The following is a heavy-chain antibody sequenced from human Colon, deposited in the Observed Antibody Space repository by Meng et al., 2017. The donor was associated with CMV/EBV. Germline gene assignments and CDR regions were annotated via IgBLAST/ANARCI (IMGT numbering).Heavy chain of an antibody. V-gene: IGHV3-74*01. J-gene: IGHJ4*02. Sequence: TFRTFCMHCVRRAPVTVLAWVSRIHGDGTKQDYADSVKGRFTISRDTANHRLYLEMPSLRAEDTAMYYCARGGPYDSSGYYSPYFDKWGQGALVTVSS. CDR3: ARGGPYDSSGYYSPYFDK. CDR2: IHGDGTKQ. D-gene: IGHD3-22*01. CDR1: TFRTFC.